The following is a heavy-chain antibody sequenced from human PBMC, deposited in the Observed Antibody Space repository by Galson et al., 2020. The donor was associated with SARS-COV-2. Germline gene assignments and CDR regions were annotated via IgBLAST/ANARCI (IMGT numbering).Heavy chain of an antibody. CDR2: TYYRSKWYF. V-gene: IGHV6-1*01. CDR1: GDSVSSDSVV. J-gene: IGHJ3*02. D-gene: IGHD3-9*01. CDR3: ARRGGQFDGFDM. Sequence: SQTLSLTCAISGDSVSSDSVVWNWIRQSPSRGLEWLGKTYYRSKWYFHYALSVKSRITINADSSKNQFSLQLNSVTPEDTGVYYCARRGGQFDGFDMWGQGTMVTVSS.